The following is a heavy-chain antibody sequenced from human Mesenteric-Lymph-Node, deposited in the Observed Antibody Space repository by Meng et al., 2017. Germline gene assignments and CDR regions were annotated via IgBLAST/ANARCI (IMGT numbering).Heavy chain of an antibody. CDR2: IYYSGST. CDR1: GGSISISTW. J-gene: IGHJ4*02. Sequence: HLQESGPGLVKTSGTLSVTCAVSGGSISISTWWSWIRQHPGKGLEWIGYIYYSGSTYYNPSLKSRVTISVDTSKKQFSLKLSSVTAADTAVYYCARGPSRWLQFSFDYWGQGTLVTVSS. CDR3: ARGPSRWLQFSFDY. D-gene: IGHD5-24*01. V-gene: IGHV4-31*11.